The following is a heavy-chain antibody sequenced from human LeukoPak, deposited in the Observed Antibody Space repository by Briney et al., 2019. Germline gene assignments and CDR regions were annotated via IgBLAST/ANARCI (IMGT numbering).Heavy chain of an antibody. J-gene: IGHJ6*03. CDR2: IKPRGGST. Sequence: ASVKISCKASGYTFTSYYMHWVRQAPRQGLEWVGIIKPRGGSTSYAQKFHGRVTMTRDTSTSTVYMAPRSLKPADTAAYYCARGQYQLCEHYYYYMDVWGKGTTVTVSS. V-gene: IGHV1-46*03. CDR1: GYTFTSYY. D-gene: IGHD2-2*01. CDR3: ARGQYQLCEHYYYYMDV.